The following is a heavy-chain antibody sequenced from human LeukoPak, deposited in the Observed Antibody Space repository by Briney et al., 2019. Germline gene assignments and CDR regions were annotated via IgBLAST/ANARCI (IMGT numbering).Heavy chain of an antibody. D-gene: IGHD5-12*01. CDR1: GFTFSTYT. V-gene: IGHV3-21*04. Sequence: TGGSLRLSCAASGFTFSTYTMNWVRQIPGRGLEWVSCISSDSTYIHYADSVKGRFTISRDNSKNTLYLQMNSLRAEDTAVYYCANSRTVVPAAPHSGIVATITDYWGQGTLVTVSS. J-gene: IGHJ4*02. CDR3: ANSRTVVPAAPHSGIVATITDY. CDR2: ISSDSTYI.